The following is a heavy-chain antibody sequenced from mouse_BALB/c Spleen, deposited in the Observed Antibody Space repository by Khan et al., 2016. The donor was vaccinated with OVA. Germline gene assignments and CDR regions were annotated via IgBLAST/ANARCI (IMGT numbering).Heavy chain of an antibody. Sequence: QVQLKESGPGLVAPSQSLSITCTVSGFSLTSYGVHWVRQPPGTGLEWLGVIWAGGSTNYNSALMYTLSISKDNSKSQVFLKMNSLQTDDTAMYYCSRLEDIGGQGTTLTVSS. CDR2: IWAGGST. CDR3: SRLEDI. J-gene: IGHJ2*01. D-gene: IGHD1-3*01. V-gene: IGHV2-9*02. CDR1: GFSLTSYG.